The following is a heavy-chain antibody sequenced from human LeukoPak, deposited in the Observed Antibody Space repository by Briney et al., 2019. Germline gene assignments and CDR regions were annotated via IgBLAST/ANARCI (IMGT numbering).Heavy chain of an antibody. CDR2: ISSSSSTI. J-gene: IGHJ4*02. CDR1: GFTFSNHG. D-gene: IGHD3-22*01. Sequence: GGSLRLSCAASGFTFSNHGMHWVRQAPGKGLEWVSYISSSSSTIYYADSVKGRFTISRDNAKNSLYLQMNSLRAEDTAVYYCAKDWFYYDSSGYFDYWGQGTLVTVSS. V-gene: IGHV3-48*01. CDR3: AKDWFYYDSSGYFDY.